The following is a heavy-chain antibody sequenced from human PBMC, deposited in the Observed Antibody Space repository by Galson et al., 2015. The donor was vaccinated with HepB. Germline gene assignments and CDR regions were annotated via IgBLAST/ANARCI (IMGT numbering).Heavy chain of an antibody. J-gene: IGHJ4*02. D-gene: IGHD3-22*01. CDR2: ISSTTGNT. V-gene: IGHV3-23*01. CDR3: VKDRRDFESSGLFDN. Sequence: LRLSCAASGFTFSSYAMSWVRQAPGKGLEWVSDISSTTGNTDSADSVKGRFTVSRDNSKNTLYLQMNSLRAEDTAIYYCVKDRRDFESSGLFDNWGQGTLVTVSS. CDR1: GFTFSSYA.